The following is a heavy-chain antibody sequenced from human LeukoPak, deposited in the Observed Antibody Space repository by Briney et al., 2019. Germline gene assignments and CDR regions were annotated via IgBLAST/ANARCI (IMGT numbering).Heavy chain of an antibody. Sequence: SETLSLTCTVSGGSISSYYWSWIRQPPGKGLEWIGYIYYSGSTNYNPSLKSRVTISVDTSKNQFSLKLSSVTAADTAVYYCARAEYYYDLADWFDPWGQGTLVTVSS. V-gene: IGHV4-59*12. CDR2: IYYSGST. CDR1: GGSISSYY. CDR3: ARAEYYYDLADWFDP. J-gene: IGHJ5*02. D-gene: IGHD3-22*01.